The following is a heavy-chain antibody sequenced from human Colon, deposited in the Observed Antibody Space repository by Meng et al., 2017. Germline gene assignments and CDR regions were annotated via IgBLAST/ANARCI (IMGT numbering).Heavy chain of an antibody. V-gene: IGHV4-4*02. D-gene: IGHD6-19*01. CDR3: ASFPPPGKQWLVTDY. Sequence: QVHTWESGPGLVEPSGTLSRTCAVSGGPNRGSKWWSWVRQPPGKGLEWIGEIYHSGSTNYNPSLKSRVTISVDKSKNQFSLKLSSVTAADTAVYYCASFPPPGKQWLVTDYWGQGTLVTVSS. J-gene: IGHJ4*02. CDR2: IYHSGST. CDR1: GGPNRGSKW.